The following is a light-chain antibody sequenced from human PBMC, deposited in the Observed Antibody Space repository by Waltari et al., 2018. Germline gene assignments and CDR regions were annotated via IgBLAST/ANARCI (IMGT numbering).Light chain of an antibody. CDR2: AAS. CDR1: QYIRNW. J-gene: IGKJ4*01. Sequence: DIQMTQPPSSVPASAGARVTITCRASQYIRNWLAWYQQKPGKAPELLISAASTLQSGVPSRFSGSGSGTDFTLTISSLQPEDFATYYCQQTYSFPLTFGGGTKVEIK. CDR3: QQTYSFPLT. V-gene: IGKV1-12*01.